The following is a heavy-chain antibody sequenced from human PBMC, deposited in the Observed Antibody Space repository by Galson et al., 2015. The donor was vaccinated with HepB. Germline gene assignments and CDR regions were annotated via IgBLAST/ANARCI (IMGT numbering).Heavy chain of an antibody. CDR2: INPSGGGT. CDR3: ARESSGWYDY. Sequence: SVKVSCKASGYTFTSYYMHWVRQAPGQGLKWMGIINPSGGGTNYAQKFQGRVTMTRDTSTSTVYMELSSLRSEDTAAYYCARESSGWYDYWGQGTLVTVSS. D-gene: IGHD6-19*01. CDR1: GYTFTSYY. V-gene: IGHV1-46*01. J-gene: IGHJ4*02.